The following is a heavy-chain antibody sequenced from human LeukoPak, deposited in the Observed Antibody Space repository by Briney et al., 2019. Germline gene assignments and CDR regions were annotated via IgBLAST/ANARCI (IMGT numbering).Heavy chain of an antibody. CDR1: GFTFSSYS. CDR2: ISSSSSYI. CDR3: ATRWSLGNWFDP. V-gene: IGHV3-21*01. Sequence: GGSLRLSCAASGFTFSSYSMNWVRQAPGKGLEWVSSISSSSSYIYYADSVKGRFTISRDNAKNSLYLQVSSLRAEDTAVYYCATRWSLGNWFDPWGQGTLVTVSS. D-gene: IGHD2-2*01. J-gene: IGHJ5*02.